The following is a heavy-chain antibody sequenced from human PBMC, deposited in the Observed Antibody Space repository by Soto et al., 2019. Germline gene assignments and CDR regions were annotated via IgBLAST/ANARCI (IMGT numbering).Heavy chain of an antibody. Sequence: GGSLRLSCAASGYSFSATALHWVRQASGKGLEWVARVAAKNENYVTTYAASVQGRFSLSRDDSKNSAYLVMNNLTVEDTAVYYCAKENWANPDSWGQGTLVTVSS. CDR1: GYSFSATA. CDR3: AKENWANPDS. CDR2: VAAKNENYVT. V-gene: IGHV3-73*01. J-gene: IGHJ4*02. D-gene: IGHD7-27*01.